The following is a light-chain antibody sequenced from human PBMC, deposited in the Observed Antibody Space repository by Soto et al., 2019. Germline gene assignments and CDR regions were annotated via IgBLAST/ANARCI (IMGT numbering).Light chain of an antibody. CDR1: QSVSNY. CDR3: QQYAGSPRT. J-gene: IGKJ1*01. Sequence: EIVLTHSLATLSLSPCERATLSFRASQSVSNYLAWYQQKPGQAPRLLIYDASNRATDIPARFSGSGSGTDFTLTISRLEPEDFAVYYCQQYAGSPRTFGQGTKVDIK. CDR2: DAS. V-gene: IGKV3-11*01.